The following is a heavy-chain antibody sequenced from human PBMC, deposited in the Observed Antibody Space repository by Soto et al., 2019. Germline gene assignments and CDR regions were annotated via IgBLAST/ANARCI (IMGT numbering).Heavy chain of an antibody. Sequence: QITLKESGPTLVKPTQTLTLTCTFSGFSLSTSGVGVGWIRQPPGKALEWLAVIYWNDDTRYSPSLKSRLTITKENSKDQVVLTMTNMDPVDTATYYCAHSWAQSNFDWFAPWGQGTLVTVSS. J-gene: IGHJ5*02. V-gene: IGHV2-5*01. CDR3: AHSWAQSNFDWFAP. CDR2: IYWNDDT. CDR1: GFSLSTSGVG. D-gene: IGHD4-4*01.